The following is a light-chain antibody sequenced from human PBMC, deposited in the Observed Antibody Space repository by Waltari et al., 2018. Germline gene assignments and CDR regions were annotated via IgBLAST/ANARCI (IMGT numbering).Light chain of an antibody. CDR3: QQFYTTPPT. J-gene: IGKJ1*01. V-gene: IGKV4-1*01. Sequence: ILMTPSPDSLDVSLGERATITCKPSQSVFFNSNSTNYLAWYPQNPGHPPKLLIYWATTRVAGVPDRFSGSGSGTVFTLTISSLQAEDVAVYYCQQFYTTPPTFGQGTKVEIK. CDR1: QSVFFNSNSTNY. CDR2: WAT.